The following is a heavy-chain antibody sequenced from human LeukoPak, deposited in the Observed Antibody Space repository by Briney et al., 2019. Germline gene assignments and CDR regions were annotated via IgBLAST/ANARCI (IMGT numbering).Heavy chain of an antibody. CDR2: FDPEDGET. CDR3: ATTRRERITMIVVGAFDI. J-gene: IGHJ3*02. Sequence: GASVKVSCKVSGYTLTELSMHWVRQAPGKGLEWMGGFDPEDGETIYAQKFQGRVTMTEDTSTDTAYMELSSLRSEDTAVYYCATTRRERITMIVVGAFDIWGQGTMVTVSS. D-gene: IGHD3-22*01. CDR1: GYTLTELS. V-gene: IGHV1-24*01.